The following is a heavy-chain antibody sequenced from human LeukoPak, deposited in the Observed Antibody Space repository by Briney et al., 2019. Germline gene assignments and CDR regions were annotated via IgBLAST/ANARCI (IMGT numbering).Heavy chain of an antibody. CDR3: AREVTMSAPFDY. CDR1: GDTFTSYY. D-gene: IGHD3-3*01. J-gene: IGHJ4*02. V-gene: IGHV1-46*01. Sequence: ASVKVSCKASGDTFTSYYMHWVRQAPGQGLEWMGVINPSGGSTGYAQKFQGRVTMTRDMSTSTVYMELSSLRSEDTAVYHCAREVTMSAPFDYWGQGTLVTVSS. CDR2: INPSGGST.